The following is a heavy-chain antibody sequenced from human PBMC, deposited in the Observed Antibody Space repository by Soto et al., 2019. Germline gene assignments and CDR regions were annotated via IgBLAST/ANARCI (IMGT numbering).Heavy chain of an antibody. V-gene: IGHV1-69*02. CDR1: GGTFSNYN. CDR2: IIPFLGIT. J-gene: IGHJ4*02. D-gene: IGHD1-26*01. CDR3: AHSPHPAIVEATFDS. Sequence: QVQLVQSGAEVKKPGSSVKVSCKASGGTFSNYNINWVRQAPGQGLEWMGRIIPFLGITNYAQNFQGRVTNTADKSTSTAYMELSSLRSEDTAIYYCAHSPHPAIVEATFDSWGQGTLVTVSS.